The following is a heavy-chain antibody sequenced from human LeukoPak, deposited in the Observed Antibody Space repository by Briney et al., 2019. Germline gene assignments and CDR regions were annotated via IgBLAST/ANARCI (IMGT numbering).Heavy chain of an antibody. D-gene: IGHD5-18*01. Sequence: ASVKVSCKASGGTFSSYAISWVRQAPGQGLEWMGGIIPIFGTANYAQKFQGRVTITADKSTSTAYMELSSLRSEDTAVYYCARETTDTDPSYFDYWGQGTLVTVSS. CDR3: ARETTDTDPSYFDY. CDR2: IIPIFGTA. V-gene: IGHV1-69*06. CDR1: GGTFSSYA. J-gene: IGHJ4*02.